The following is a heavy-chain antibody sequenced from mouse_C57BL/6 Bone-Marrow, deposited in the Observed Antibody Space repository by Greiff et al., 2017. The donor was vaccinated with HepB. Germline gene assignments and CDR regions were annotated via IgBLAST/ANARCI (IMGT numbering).Heavy chain of an antibody. CDR3: ARETEYFNV. J-gene: IGHJ1*03. Sequence: EVKLQESGPGLVKPSQSLSLTCSVTGYSITSGYYWNWIRQFPGNKLEWMGYISYDGSNNYNPSLKNRISITRDTSKNQFFLKLNSVTTEDTATYYCARETEYFNVWGTGTTVTVSS. CDR1: GYSITSGYY. V-gene: IGHV3-6*01. CDR2: ISYDGSN.